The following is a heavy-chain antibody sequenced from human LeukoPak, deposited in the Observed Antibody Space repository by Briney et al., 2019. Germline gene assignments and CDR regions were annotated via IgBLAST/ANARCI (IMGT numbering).Heavy chain of an antibody. CDR2: IKEDGSEK. D-gene: IGHD3-22*01. CDR3: VAPSWSYYDTSGYAS. J-gene: IGHJ4*02. CDR1: GFIFDTYW. V-gene: IGHV3-7*01. Sequence: GGSLRLSCVASGFIFDTYWMSWVRQAPGKGLEWVANIKEDGSEKYYVDSVMGRFTISRDNARNSLYLQMNSLRAEDTARYYCVAPSWSYYDTSGYASWGQGTLVIVSS.